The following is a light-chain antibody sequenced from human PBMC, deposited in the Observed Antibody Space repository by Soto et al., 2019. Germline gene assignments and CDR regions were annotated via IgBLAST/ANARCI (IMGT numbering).Light chain of an antibody. CDR2: AAS. J-gene: IGKJ1*01. Sequence: DIQMTQSPSSLSTSVGDRVTITCRASQSISNYLNWYQQKPGKVPKLLIYAASRLQSGVPPRFSGSGSGTDFTLTIISLQPEDFATYYCLQSYITPWTFGQGTKVEIK. V-gene: IGKV1-39*01. CDR1: QSISNY. CDR3: LQSYITPWT.